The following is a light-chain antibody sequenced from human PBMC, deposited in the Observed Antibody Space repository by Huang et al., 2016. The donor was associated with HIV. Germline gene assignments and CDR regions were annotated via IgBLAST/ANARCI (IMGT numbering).Light chain of an antibody. V-gene: IGKV1-39*01. CDR1: QRIITH. CDR2: AGS. CDR3: QQTYSSPFT. Sequence: DIQMTQSPSFVSASVGDRVTITCRASQRIITHLSWYQQKPGKAPTLLIYAGSNLETGVPSRFSGSGSGTDFTLTISSLQPSDFATYFCQQTYSSPFTFGPGTTVDIK. J-gene: IGKJ3*01.